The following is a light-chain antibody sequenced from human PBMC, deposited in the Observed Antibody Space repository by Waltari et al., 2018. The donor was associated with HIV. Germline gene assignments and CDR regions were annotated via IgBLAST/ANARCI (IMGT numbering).Light chain of an antibody. V-gene: IGKV4-1*01. CDR1: HSVLYSSNSKNY. J-gene: IGKJ4*01. CDR2: WAS. Sequence: DIVMPQSPYYLAVSLVERATINCKSSHSVLYSSNSKNYLAWYQQKPGQPPKLLIYWASTRESGVPDRFSGSGSGTDFTLTISSLQAEDVAVYYCQQYYSTPRTFGGGTKVEIK. CDR3: QQYYSTPRT.